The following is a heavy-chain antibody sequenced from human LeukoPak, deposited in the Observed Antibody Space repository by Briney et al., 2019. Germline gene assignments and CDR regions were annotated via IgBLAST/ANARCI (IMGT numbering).Heavy chain of an antibody. CDR2: IKQDGSQK. CDR3: VRDWSIRAGDV. CDR1: GFTFNSYW. D-gene: IGHD3-3*01. J-gene: IGHJ6*02. Sequence: GGSLRLSCTASGFTFNSYWMTWVRQAPGKGLGWMANIKQDGSQKYYVDSVKGRFTISRDNAKNSLYLQLNSLRAEDTAVYYCVRDWSIRAGDVWGQGITVTVSS. V-gene: IGHV3-7*03.